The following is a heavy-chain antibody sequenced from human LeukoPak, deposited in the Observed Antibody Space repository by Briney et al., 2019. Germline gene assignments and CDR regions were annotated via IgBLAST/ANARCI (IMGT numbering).Heavy chain of an antibody. D-gene: IGHD3-22*01. Sequence: PGGSLRLSCAASGFTFSSYAMSWVRQAPGKGLEWVSAISGSGGSTYYADSVKGRFTISRDSSKNTLYLQMNSLRAEDTAVYYCADGYYDSSGYNEAYFDYWGQGTLVTVSS. CDR3: ADGYYDSSGYNEAYFDY. V-gene: IGHV3-23*01. CDR1: GFTFSSYA. CDR2: ISGSGGST. J-gene: IGHJ4*02.